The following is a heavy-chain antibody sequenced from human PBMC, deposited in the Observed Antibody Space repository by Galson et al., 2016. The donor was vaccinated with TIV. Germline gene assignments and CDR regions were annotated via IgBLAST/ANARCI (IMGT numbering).Heavy chain of an antibody. CDR2: IKPNRGDT. D-gene: IGHD3-9*01. V-gene: IGHV1-2*02. CDR1: GYKFIGYH. Sequence: SVKVSCKASGYKFIGYHVHWVRQAPGQGLEWMGWIKPNRGDTNVAQKFRGRVTMTRDTSITTAYLELSGLRSDDTAVYYCARGLGVLTGHDRPKDFDGWGQGTLVTVSS. J-gene: IGHJ4*02. CDR3: ARGLGVLTGHDRPKDFDG.